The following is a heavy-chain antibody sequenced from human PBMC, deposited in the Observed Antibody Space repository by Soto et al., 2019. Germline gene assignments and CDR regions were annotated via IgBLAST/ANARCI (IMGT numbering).Heavy chain of an antibody. D-gene: IGHD6-6*01. CDR2: IYWDDDK. CDR3: APLWMYSRSSYGMDV. V-gene: IGHV2-5*02. J-gene: IGHJ6*02. Sequence: QITLKESGPTLVKPTQTLTLTCTFSGFSLSTSGVGVGWIRQPPGKALEWLALIYWDDDKRYSPSLKSRLTITKDASKNPVVLTMTNMVPFDTATYYCAPLWMYSRSSYGMDVWGQGTTVTVSS. CDR1: GFSLSTSGVG.